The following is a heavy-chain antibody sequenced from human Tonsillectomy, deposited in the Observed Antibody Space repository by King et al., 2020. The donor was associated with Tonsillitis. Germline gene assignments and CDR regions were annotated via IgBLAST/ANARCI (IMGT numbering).Heavy chain of an antibody. CDR3: AGVAVVTGGPLDF. Sequence: VQLVESGGGVVQPGKSLRLSCTASGFTFSSYGMHWVRQAPGEGRAWVAGLSYDGSWPYYTDSVKGRFTISRDNSRNTMYLQMNSLRVEDTAVYYCAGVAVVTGGPLDFWGQGTLVTVSS. J-gene: IGHJ4*02. D-gene: IGHD4-23*01. CDR1: GFTFSSYG. CDR2: LSYDGSWP. V-gene: IGHV3-30*19.